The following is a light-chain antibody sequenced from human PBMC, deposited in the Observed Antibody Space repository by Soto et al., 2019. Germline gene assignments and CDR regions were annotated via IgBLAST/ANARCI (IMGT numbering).Light chain of an antibody. CDR3: QAWDGTNVV. CDR2: LDR. Sequence: SYELTQPPSVAVSPGQTATITCSGNKLGEKYACWYQQRPGQSPMLLMYLDRKRPSGITERFSGSNSGNTATLTISGTQAIDEADYYCQAWDGTNVVFGGGTKLTVL. CDR1: KLGEKY. V-gene: IGLV3-1*01. J-gene: IGLJ2*01.